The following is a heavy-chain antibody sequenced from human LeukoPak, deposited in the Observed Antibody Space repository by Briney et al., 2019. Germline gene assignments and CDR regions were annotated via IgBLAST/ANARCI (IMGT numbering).Heavy chain of an antibody. V-gene: IGHV4-34*01. Sequence: PSETLSLTCAVYGGSFSGYYWSWIRQPPGKGLEWIGEINHSGSTNYNPSLKSRVTISVDTSKNQFSLKLSSVTAADTAVYYCARALGATVVTNPAIWFDPWGQGTLVTLSS. CDR1: GGSFSGYY. CDR2: INHSGST. CDR3: ARALGATVVTNPAIWFDP. D-gene: IGHD4-23*01. J-gene: IGHJ5*02.